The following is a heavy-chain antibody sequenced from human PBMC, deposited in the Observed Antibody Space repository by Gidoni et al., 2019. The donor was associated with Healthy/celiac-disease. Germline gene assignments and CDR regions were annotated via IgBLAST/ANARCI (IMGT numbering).Heavy chain of an antibody. CDR2: IYHSGST. CDR1: GGSISSSNW. Sequence: QVQLQESGQGLVKPSGTLSLTCAVSGGSISSSNWWSWVRQPPGKGLEWIGDIYHSGSTNYNPSLQSRVTISVDKSKNQFSLKLSSVTAADTAVYYCARGRIADFDYWGQGTLVTVSS. CDR3: ARGRIADFDY. D-gene: IGHD6-13*01. J-gene: IGHJ4*02. V-gene: IGHV4-4*02.